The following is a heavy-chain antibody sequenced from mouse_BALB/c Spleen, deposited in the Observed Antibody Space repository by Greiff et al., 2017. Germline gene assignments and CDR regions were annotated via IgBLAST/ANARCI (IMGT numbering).Heavy chain of an antibody. Sequence: EVQLQQSGPELVKPGASVKISCKASGYTFTDYNMHWVKQSHGKSLEWIGYIYPYNGGTGYNQKFKSKATLTVDNSSSTAYMELRSLTSEDSAVYYCARSGGYWYYFDYWGQGTTLTVSS. CDR1: GYTFTDYN. D-gene: IGHD2-3*01. CDR3: ARSGGYWYYFDY. J-gene: IGHJ2*01. V-gene: IGHV1S29*02. CDR2: IYPYNGGT.